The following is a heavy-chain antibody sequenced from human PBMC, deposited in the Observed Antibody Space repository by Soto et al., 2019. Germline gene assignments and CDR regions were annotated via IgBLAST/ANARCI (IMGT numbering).Heavy chain of an antibody. CDR1: GYTFTGCY. Sequence: ASVKVSCKASGYTFTGCYMHWVRQAPGQGLEWMGWINPNSGGTNYAQKFQGWVTMTRDTSISTAYMELSRLRSDDTAVYYCARVRRYCSSTSCYFYYGMDVWGQGTTVTVSS. CDR3: ARVRRYCSSTSCYFYYGMDV. CDR2: INPNSGGT. J-gene: IGHJ6*02. V-gene: IGHV1-2*04. D-gene: IGHD2-2*01.